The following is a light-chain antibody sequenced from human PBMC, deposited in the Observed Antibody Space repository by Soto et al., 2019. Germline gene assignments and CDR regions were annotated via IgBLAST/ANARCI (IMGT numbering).Light chain of an antibody. CDR3: SSYTSSSSVV. CDR2: EVS. J-gene: IGLJ2*01. CDR1: SSDVGGYNY. V-gene: IGLV2-14*01. Sequence: QSALTQPASVSGSPGQSITISCTGTSSDVGGYNYVSWYQQHPGKAPKLMIYEVSNRPSGVSNRFSGSKSGNTASLTISGLPAEDEADYYCSSYTSSSSVVFGGGTTLTVL.